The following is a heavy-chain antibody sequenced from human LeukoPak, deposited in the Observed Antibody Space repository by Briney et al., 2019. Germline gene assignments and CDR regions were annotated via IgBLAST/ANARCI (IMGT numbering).Heavy chain of an antibody. V-gene: IGHV3-21*01. Sequence: KPGGSLRLSCAASGFTFSSYSMNWVRQAPGKGLEWVSSISSSSSYIYYADSVKGRFTISRDNAKNSLYLQTNSLRAEDTAVYYCASPVVVTATTDYWGQGTLATVSS. CDR3: ASPVVVTATTDY. CDR2: ISSSSSYI. D-gene: IGHD2-21*02. CDR1: GFTFSSYS. J-gene: IGHJ4*02.